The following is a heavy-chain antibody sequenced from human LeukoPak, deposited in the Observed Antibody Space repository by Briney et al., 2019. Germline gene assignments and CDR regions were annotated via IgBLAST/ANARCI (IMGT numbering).Heavy chain of an antibody. CDR2: ISTSGST. Sequence: SETLSLTCTVSDGSISSYYWSWIRQPAGKGLEWIGRISTSGSTNYSPALKSRVTMSVDSSKNQFSLNLSSVTVADTAVYYCARGYGSGSFPLDYWGQGTLVTVSS. CDR1: DGSISSYY. CDR3: ARGYGSGSFPLDY. V-gene: IGHV4-4*07. D-gene: IGHD3-10*01. J-gene: IGHJ4*02.